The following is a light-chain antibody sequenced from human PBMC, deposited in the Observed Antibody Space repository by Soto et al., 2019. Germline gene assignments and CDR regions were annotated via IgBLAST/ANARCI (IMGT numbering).Light chain of an antibody. Sequence: QSALTQPASVSGSPGQSVTISCTGTSSDVGRFNLVSWYQQHPGKAPKLMIYDVTDRPSGVSDRFAGSRSGNPAFRSISGRQDEDVSVYYCSSYRSSSPLLVFGGGSKL. CDR3: SSYRSSSPLLV. V-gene: IGLV2-14*02. CDR2: DVT. CDR1: SSDVGRFNL. J-gene: IGLJ2*01.